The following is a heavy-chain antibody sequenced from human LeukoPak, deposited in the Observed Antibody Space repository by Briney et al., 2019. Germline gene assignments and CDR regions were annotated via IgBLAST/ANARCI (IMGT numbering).Heavy chain of an antibody. CDR3: ARIDSNWYYFDY. CDR2: IYSGGST. V-gene: IGHV3-53*01. D-gene: IGHD4-11*01. CDR1: GFTFSSNY. J-gene: IGHJ4*02. Sequence: PGGSLRLSCAASGFTFSSNYMSWVRQAPGKGLEWVSVIYSGGSTYYADSVKGRFTISRDNSKNTLYLQMNSLRAEDTAVYYCARIDSNWYYFDYWGQGTLVTVSS.